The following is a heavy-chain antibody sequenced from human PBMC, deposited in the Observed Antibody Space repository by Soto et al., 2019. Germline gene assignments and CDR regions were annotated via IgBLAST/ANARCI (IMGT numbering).Heavy chain of an antibody. J-gene: IGHJ5*02. CDR1: GFTFSSYA. CDR2: ISGSGGST. Sequence: EVQLLESGGGLVQPGGSLRLSCAASGFTFSSYAMSWVRQAPGKGLEWVSAISGSGGSTYYADSVKGRFTISRDNSKNTLYLQMSSLRAEDTAVYYWAKGGVGGVTRGGFDPWGPGTLVTVSS. D-gene: IGHD3-16*01. CDR3: AKGGVGGVTRGGFDP. V-gene: IGHV3-23*01.